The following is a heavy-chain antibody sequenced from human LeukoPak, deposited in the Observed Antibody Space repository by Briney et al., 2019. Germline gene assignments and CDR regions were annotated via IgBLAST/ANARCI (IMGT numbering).Heavy chain of an antibody. CDR2: ISSTSSII. CDR1: GFTFSSYS. CDR3: ARGSSSWSNYNYAMDV. V-gene: IGHV3-48*02. D-gene: IGHD6-13*01. Sequence: GGSLRLSCAASGFTFSSYSMNWVRQAPGKGLEWVSYISSTSSIIYYADSVKGRFTISRDNAKSSLYLQMNSLRDEDTAIYYCARGSSSWSNYNYAMDVWGQGTTVTVSS. J-gene: IGHJ6*02.